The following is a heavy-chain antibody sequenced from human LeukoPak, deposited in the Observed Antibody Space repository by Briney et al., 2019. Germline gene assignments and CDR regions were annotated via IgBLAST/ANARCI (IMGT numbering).Heavy chain of an antibody. CDR1: GGSISSGGYY. CDR2: IYYSGST. CDR3: ARDGAAAGTDY. D-gene: IGHD6-13*01. J-gene: IGHJ4*02. V-gene: IGHV4-61*08. Sequence: PSETLSLTCTVSGGSISSGGYYWSWIRQPPGKGLEWIGYIYYSGSTNYNPSLKSRVTISVDTSKNQFSLKLSSVTAADTAVYYCARDGAAAGTDYWGQGTLVTVSS.